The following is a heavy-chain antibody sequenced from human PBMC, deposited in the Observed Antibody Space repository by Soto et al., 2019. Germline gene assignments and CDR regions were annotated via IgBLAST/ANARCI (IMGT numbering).Heavy chain of an antibody. V-gene: IGHV3-66*01. Sequence: PGGSLRLSCAASGFTVSSNYMSWVRQAPGKGLEWVSVIYSGGSTYYADSVKGRFTISRDNSKNTLYLHMNSLRAEDTAVYYCARDPASSYTPIDGHCDHWGQGT. CDR1: GFTVSSNY. CDR3: ARDPASSYTPIDGHCDH. CDR2: IYSGGST. J-gene: IGHJ4*02. D-gene: IGHD3-16*01.